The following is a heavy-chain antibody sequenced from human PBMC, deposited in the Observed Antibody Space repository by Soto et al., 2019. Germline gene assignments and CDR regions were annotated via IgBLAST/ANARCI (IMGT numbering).Heavy chain of an antibody. Sequence: GGSLRLSCAASGFTFSSYAMSWVRQAPGKGLEWVSAISGSGGSTYYADSVKGRFTISRDNSKNTLYLQMNSLRAEDTAVYYCAKDSPPNCGGDCSPFDDWGQGTLVTVSS. CDR3: AKDSPPNCGGDCSPFDD. CDR2: ISGSGGST. V-gene: IGHV3-23*01. D-gene: IGHD2-21*02. CDR1: GFTFSSYA. J-gene: IGHJ4*02.